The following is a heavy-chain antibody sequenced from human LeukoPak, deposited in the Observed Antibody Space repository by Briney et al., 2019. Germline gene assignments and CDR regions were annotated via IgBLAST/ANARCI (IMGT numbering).Heavy chain of an antibody. V-gene: IGHV4-39*01. Sequence: SETQSLTCTVSGGSISSSSYYWGWIRQPPGKGLEWIGSIYYSGSTYYNPSLKSRVTISVDTSKNQFSLKLSSVTAADTAVYYCARHFYGSGSYANHWGQGTLVTVSA. CDR3: ARHFYGSGSYANH. J-gene: IGHJ5*02. CDR2: IYYSGST. D-gene: IGHD3-10*01. CDR1: GGSISSSSYY.